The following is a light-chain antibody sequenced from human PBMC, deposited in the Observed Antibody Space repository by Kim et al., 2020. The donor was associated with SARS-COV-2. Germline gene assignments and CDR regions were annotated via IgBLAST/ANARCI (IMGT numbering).Light chain of an antibody. CDR3: QQYYNGPPVT. CDR2: GAS. Sequence: EIVMTQSPATLSVSPGERITLSCKASQSISDKLAWYQQKPGQAPRLVIYGASTRATVIPARFSGSGSGTEFTLDISGLQSEDFAVYYCQQYYNGPPVTFGGGTKVDIK. V-gene: IGKV3-15*01. CDR1: QSISDK. J-gene: IGKJ4*01.